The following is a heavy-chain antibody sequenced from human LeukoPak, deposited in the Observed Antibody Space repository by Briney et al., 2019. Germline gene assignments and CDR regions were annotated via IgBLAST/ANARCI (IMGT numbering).Heavy chain of an antibody. Sequence: GGSLRLSCAASGFTFSSYAMSWVRQAPGKGLEWVSAISGSGGSTYYADSVKGRFTISRDNSKNTLYLQTNSLRAEDTAVYYCAKYGFGEFHFDYWGQGTLVTVSS. CDR1: GFTFSSYA. J-gene: IGHJ4*02. D-gene: IGHD3-10*01. V-gene: IGHV3-23*01. CDR2: ISGSGGST. CDR3: AKYGFGEFHFDY.